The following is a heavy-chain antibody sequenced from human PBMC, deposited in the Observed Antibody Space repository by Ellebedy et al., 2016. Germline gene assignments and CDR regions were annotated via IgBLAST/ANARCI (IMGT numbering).Heavy chain of an antibody. Sequence: GGSLRLSCAASGFTFSNYAIQWVRQAPGKGLDWVSVISYDGSETYYADSVKGRFTISRDNSKNTLYLQMNSLRAEDTALYYCAREGYTSGTIGDLDYWGQGTLVTVSS. D-gene: IGHD1-14*01. J-gene: IGHJ4*02. CDR1: GFTFSNYA. CDR2: ISYDGSET. V-gene: IGHV3-30*04. CDR3: AREGYTSGTIGDLDY.